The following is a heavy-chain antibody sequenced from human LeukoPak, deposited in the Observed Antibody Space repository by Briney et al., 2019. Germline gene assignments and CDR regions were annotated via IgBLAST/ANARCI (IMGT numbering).Heavy chain of an antibody. CDR3: AKSEADIVVVPAALIWADY. D-gene: IGHD2-2*01. J-gene: IGHJ4*02. CDR2: ISGSGGST. Sequence: PGGSLRLSCAASGFTFSSYAMSWVRQAPGKGLEWVSAISGSGGSTYYADSVKGRFTISRDNSKNTLYLQMNSLRAEDTAVYYCAKSEADIVVVPAALIWADYWGQGTLVTVSS. V-gene: IGHV3-23*01. CDR1: GFTFSSYA.